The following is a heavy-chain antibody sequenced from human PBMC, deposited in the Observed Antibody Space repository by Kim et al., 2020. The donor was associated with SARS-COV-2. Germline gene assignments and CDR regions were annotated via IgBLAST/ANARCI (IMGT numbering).Heavy chain of an antibody. Sequence: GGSLRLSCAASGFLLGNYAMTWVRQAPGQGLEWVSVTCDTGGSTFYADSVKGRFTVIRDNSKNTLYLQMNDLRPEDTALYFFAKNNAARCYTGKDYWGQG. J-gene: IGHJ4*02. CDR1: GFLLGNYA. CDR2: TCDTGGST. D-gene: IGHD2-15*01. CDR3: AKNNAARCYTGKDY. V-gene: IGHV3-23*01.